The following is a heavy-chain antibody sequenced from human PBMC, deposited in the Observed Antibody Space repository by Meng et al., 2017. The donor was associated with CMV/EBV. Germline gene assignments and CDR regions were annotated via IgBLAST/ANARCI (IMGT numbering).Heavy chain of an antibody. J-gene: IGHJ4*02. Sequence: SVKVSCKASGGTFSSYTISWVRQAPGQGLEWMGRIIPILGMANYAQKFQGRVTITADKSTSTAYMELSSLRSEDTAMYYCASLYCGGDCPIEFEGQFDYWGQGTLVTVSS. V-gene: IGHV1-69*02. CDR2: IIPILGMA. CDR1: GGTFSSYT. D-gene: IGHD2-21*01. CDR3: ASLYCGGDCPIEFEGQFDY.